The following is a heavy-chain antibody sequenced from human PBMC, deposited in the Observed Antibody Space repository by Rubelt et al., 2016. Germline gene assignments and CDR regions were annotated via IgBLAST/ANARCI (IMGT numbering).Heavy chain of an antibody. CDR1: GITFSSYS. CDR2: IKEDGSEK. CDR3: APGPPHDY. J-gene: IGHJ4*02. Sequence: EVQLVESGGGLVQPGGSLRLSCAASGITFSSYSMNWVRQAPGKGLEWVANIKEDGSEKYYVDSVKDRFTISRDNAKNSLYLQMNSLRVEETAVYYGAPGPPHDYWGQGTLVTVSS. V-gene: IGHV3-7*03.